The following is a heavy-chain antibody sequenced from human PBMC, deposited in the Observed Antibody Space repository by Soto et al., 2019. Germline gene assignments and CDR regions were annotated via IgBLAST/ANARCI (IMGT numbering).Heavy chain of an antibody. CDR1: GGTFSSYT. J-gene: IGHJ6*03. CDR3: ARQYSSSSVYYYYMDV. V-gene: IGHV1-69*02. CDR2: IIPILGIA. D-gene: IGHD6-6*01. Sequence: QVQLVQSGAEVKQPGSSVKVSCKASGGTFSSYTISWVRQAPGQGLEWMGRIIPILGIANYAQKFQGRVTITADKSTSTAYMELSSLRSEDTAVYYCARQYSSSSVYYYYMDVWGKGTTVTVSS.